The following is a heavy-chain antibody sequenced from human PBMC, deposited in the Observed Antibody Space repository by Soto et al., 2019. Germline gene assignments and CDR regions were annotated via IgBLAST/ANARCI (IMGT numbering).Heavy chain of an antibody. Sequence: PGESLKISCKGSGYSFTSYWIGWVRQMPGKGLEWMGIIYPGDSDTRYSPSFQGQVTISADKSISTAYLQWSSLKASDTAMYYCASSQGYDSSGSRPHDAFDIWGQGTMVTVSS. D-gene: IGHD3-22*01. CDR2: IYPGDSDT. CDR1: GYSFTSYW. V-gene: IGHV5-51*01. J-gene: IGHJ3*02. CDR3: ASSQGYDSSGSRPHDAFDI.